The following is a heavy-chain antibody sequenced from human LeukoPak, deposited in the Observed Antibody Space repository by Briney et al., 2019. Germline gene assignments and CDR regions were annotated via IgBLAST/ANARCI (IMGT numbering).Heavy chain of an antibody. D-gene: IGHD7-27*01. Sequence: SETLSLTCTVSGGSISSYYWTWIRQPPGKGLEWIGYMYFGGRTNYNPSLKSRATISIDTSKKQFSLELKSVTPADTAVYYCARIPGDRPDDWGQGTLVTVS. CDR1: GGSISSYY. J-gene: IGHJ4*02. CDR3: ARIPGDRPDD. V-gene: IGHV4-59*01. CDR2: MYFGGRT.